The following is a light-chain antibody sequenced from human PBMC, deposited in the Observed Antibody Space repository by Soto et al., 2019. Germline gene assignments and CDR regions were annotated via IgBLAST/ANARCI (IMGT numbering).Light chain of an antibody. CDR1: QSVTTY. CDR2: QAS. J-gene: IGKJ4*01. Sequence: EIVLTQSPATLSLSPGERATLSCRASQSVTTYLAWYQQKPGQAPRLLIYQASNGATGIPARFSGSGSGTDFPLTIRSLEPGDFAVYYCQQGSDWPLTFGGGTRVEIK. CDR3: QQGSDWPLT. V-gene: IGKV3-11*01.